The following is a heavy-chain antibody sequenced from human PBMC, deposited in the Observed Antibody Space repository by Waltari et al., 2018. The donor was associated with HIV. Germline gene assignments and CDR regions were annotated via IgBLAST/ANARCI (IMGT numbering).Heavy chain of an antibody. V-gene: IGHV3-23*01. Sequence: EVQVLVSGGALVQPGGSLRLACSASRFPFRNYGLAWVPQAPGKGLEWVLTISGSGGSTYYADSVKGRFTVSRDNSKNTLYLQMNSLRAEDTAVYFCVKEHQYSHSWYSYYGMDVWGQGTTVTVSS. CDR1: RFPFRNYG. CDR2: ISGSGGST. J-gene: IGHJ6*02. D-gene: IGHD6-13*01. CDR3: VKEHQYSHSWYSYYGMDV.